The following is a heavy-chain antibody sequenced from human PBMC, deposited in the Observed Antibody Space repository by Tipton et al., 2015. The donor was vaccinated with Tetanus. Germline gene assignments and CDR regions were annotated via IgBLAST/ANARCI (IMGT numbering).Heavy chain of an antibody. CDR3: AQTADNWFDP. V-gene: IGHV4-39*01. J-gene: IGHJ5*02. D-gene: IGHD1-1*01. Sequence: TLSLTCSVSGYSITRGSYYWSWIRQPPGKGLEWVGSIYSYNGNTFQNSSLKSRVTMSLDTTKNQFFLKVRSVTAADTALYFCAQTADNWFDPRGQGTLVTVSS. CDR2: IYSYNGNT. CDR1: GYSITRGSYY.